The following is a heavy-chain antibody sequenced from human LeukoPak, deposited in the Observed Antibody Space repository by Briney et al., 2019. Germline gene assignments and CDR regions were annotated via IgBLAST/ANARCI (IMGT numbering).Heavy chain of an antibody. CDR2: IREDGSEK. D-gene: IGHD7-27*01. CDR1: GFTFNNYW. Sequence: GGSLRLSCAASGFTFNNYWMMWVRQAPGKGLEWVANIREDGSEKNYVDSVKGRFTISRDSAKISLYLQMNSLRVEDTAVYYCATDPKVGNWESRIDYRGQGTLVTVSS. CDR3: ATDPKVGNWESRIDY. J-gene: IGHJ4*02. V-gene: IGHV3-7*01.